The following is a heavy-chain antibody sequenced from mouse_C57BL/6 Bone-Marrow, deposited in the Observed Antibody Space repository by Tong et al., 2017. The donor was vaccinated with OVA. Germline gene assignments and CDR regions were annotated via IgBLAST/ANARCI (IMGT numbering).Heavy chain of an antibody. J-gene: IGHJ2*01. CDR3: ARDREVTTWDY. CDR2: INSDGGST. CDR1: EYEFPSHD. Sequence: EVQLQESGGGLVQPGESLKLSCESNEYEFPSHDMSWVRKTPEKRLELVAAINSDGGSTYYPDTMERRFIISRDNTKKTLYLEMSSLRSEDTAMYYCARDREVTTWDYWGQGTTLTVSS. D-gene: IGHD2-2*01. V-gene: IGHV5-2*01.